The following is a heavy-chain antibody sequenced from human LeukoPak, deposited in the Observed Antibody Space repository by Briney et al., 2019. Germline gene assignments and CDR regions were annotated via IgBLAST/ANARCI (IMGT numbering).Heavy chain of an antibody. CDR1: GFTFSSYA. Sequence: PGRSLGLSCAASGFTFSSYAMHWVRQAPGKGLGWVAVISYDGSNKYYADSVKGRFTISRDNSKNTLYLQMNSLRAEDTAVYYCARYCSSTSCRHFDYWGQGTLVTVSS. V-gene: IGHV3-30-3*01. D-gene: IGHD2-2*01. CDR2: ISYDGSNK. CDR3: ARYCSSTSCRHFDY. J-gene: IGHJ4*02.